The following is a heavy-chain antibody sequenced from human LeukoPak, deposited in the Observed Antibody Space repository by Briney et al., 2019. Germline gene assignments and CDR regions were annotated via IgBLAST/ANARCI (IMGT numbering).Heavy chain of an antibody. Sequence: ASVKVSCKASGYTFTSYGSSWVRQAPGQGLEWMGWSSAYNGNTNYAQKLQGRVTMTTDTSTSTAYMELRSLRSDDTAVYYCAREYNSSWYAYDAFDIWGQGTMVTVSS. CDR3: AREYNSSWYAYDAFDI. J-gene: IGHJ3*02. V-gene: IGHV1-18*01. D-gene: IGHD6-13*01. CDR1: GYTFTSYG. CDR2: SSAYNGNT.